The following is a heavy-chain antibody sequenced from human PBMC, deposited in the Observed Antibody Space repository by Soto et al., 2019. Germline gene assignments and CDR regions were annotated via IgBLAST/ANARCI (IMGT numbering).Heavy chain of an antibody. CDR3: AVITMVRGGPKDYFDY. CDR2: ISYDGSNK. D-gene: IGHD3-10*01. J-gene: IGHJ4*02. CDR1: GFTFSSYG. V-gene: IGHV3-30*03. Sequence: QVQLVESGGGVVQPGRSLRLSCAASGFTFSSYGMHWVRQAPGKGLEWVAVISYDGSNKYYADSVKGRFTISRDNSKNTLYLQMNSLRAEDTAVYYYAVITMVRGGPKDYFDYWGQGTLVTVSS.